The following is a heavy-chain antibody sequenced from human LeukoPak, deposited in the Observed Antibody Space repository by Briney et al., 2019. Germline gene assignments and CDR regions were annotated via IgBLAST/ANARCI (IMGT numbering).Heavy chain of an antibody. Sequence: PSETLSLTCAVYGGSFSGYYWSWIRQPPGKGLEWIGEINHSGSTNYDPSLKSRVTISVDTSKNQFSLKLSSVTAADTAVYYCARGRYSYGYGGIVYWGQGTLVTVSS. D-gene: IGHD5-18*01. J-gene: IGHJ4*02. CDR1: GGSFSGYY. CDR2: INHSGST. V-gene: IGHV4-34*01. CDR3: ARGRYSYGYGGIVY.